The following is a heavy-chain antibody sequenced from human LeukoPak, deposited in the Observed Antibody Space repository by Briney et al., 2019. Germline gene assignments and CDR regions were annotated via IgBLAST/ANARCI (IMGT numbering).Heavy chain of an antibody. D-gene: IGHD3-10*01. Sequence: GGSLRLPCAASGFTFSNAWMSWVRQAPGKVLEWVGRIKSKTDGGTTDYAAPVKGRFTISRDDSKNTLYLQMNSLKTEDTAVYYCAKDPAFGEFANYWGQGTLVTVSS. CDR2: IKSKTDGGTT. CDR3: AKDPAFGEFANY. CDR1: GFTFSNAW. J-gene: IGHJ4*02. V-gene: IGHV3-15*01.